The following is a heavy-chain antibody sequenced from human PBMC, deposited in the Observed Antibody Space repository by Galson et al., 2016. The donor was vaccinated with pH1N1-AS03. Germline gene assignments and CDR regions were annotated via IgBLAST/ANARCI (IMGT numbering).Heavy chain of an antibody. Sequence: SLRLSCAASGFTFSNLWMHWVRQGPGKGLVWVARVNGDGSSTTYADSVKGRFTISRDDAKNTVYLQMISLRAEDTAVYYCATGRGYYYEYWCQGTLVTV. V-gene: IGHV3-74*01. J-gene: IGHJ4*02. CDR3: ATGRGYYYEY. CDR2: VNGDGSST. D-gene: IGHD3-10*01. CDR1: GFTFSNLW.